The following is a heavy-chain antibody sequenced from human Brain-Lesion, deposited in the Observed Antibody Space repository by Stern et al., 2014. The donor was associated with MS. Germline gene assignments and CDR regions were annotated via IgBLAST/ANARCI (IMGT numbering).Heavy chain of an antibody. CDR1: GGSISSSNW. D-gene: IGHD6-13*01. CDR3: ARFPASRPHVFDS. Sequence: VQLVESGPGLVKPSGTLSLTCAVSGGSISSSNWWSWVRQSPGKGLEWIGESDHSGSTIYNPSLKRRVTVSVDKSKNRFSLKPRSVPAADTAVYFCARFPASRPHVFDSWGQGTLVTVSS. V-gene: IGHV4-4*02. J-gene: IGHJ4*02. CDR2: SDHSGST.